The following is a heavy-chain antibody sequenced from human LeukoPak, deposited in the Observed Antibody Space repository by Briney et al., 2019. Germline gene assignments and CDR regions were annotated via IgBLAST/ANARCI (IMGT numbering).Heavy chain of an antibody. D-gene: IGHD1-26*01. CDR1: GFTFSNAW. Sequence: TGGSLTLSCAASGFTFSNAWMSWVRQAPGKGLEWVGRIKSKTDGGTTDYGGSVKGRFIISRDDSKNTLYVQMNNLKTEDTAVYYCTTDHRVTYSFDSWGQGTLVSVSS. CDR3: TTDHRVTYSFDS. J-gene: IGHJ4*02. CDR2: IKSKTDGGTT. V-gene: IGHV3-15*01.